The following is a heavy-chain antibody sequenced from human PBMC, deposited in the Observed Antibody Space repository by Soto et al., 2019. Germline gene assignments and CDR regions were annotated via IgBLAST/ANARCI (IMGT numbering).Heavy chain of an antibody. CDR2: IIPIFGTA. Sequence: ASVKVSCKASGGTFSSYAISWVRQAPGQGLEWMGGIIPIFGTANYAQKFQGRVTITADESTSTAYMELSSLRSEDTAVYYCASSSGYSGYEPYGMDVWGQGTTVTVSS. CDR1: GGTFSSYA. V-gene: IGHV1-69*13. CDR3: ASSSGYSGYEPYGMDV. D-gene: IGHD5-12*01. J-gene: IGHJ6*02.